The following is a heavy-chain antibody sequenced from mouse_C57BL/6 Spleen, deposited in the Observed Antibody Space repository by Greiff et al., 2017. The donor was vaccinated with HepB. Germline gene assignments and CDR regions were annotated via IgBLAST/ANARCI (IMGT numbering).Heavy chain of an antibody. J-gene: IGHJ4*01. V-gene: IGHV2-6-1*01. D-gene: IGHD2-5*01. Sequence: VQRVESGPGLVAPSQSLSITCTVSGFSLTSYGVHWVRQPPGKGLEWLVVIWSDGSTTYNSALKSRLSISKDNSKSQVFLKMNSLQTDDTAMYYCARHFLYSNYERGAMDYWGQGTSVTVSS. CDR3: ARHFLYSNYERGAMDY. CDR2: IWSDGST. CDR1: GFSLTSYG.